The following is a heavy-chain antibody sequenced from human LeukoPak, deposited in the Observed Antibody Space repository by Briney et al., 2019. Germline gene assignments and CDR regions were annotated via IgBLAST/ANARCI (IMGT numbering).Heavy chain of an antibody. CDR2: IYYSGST. J-gene: IGHJ4*01. Sequence: SETLSLTCTVSGGSISSYYWSWIRQPPGKGLEWIGYIYYSGSTNYNPSLKSRVTISVDTSKNQFSLKLSSVTAADTAVYYCARGWRYYDSVIFDYWGQEPWSPSPQ. D-gene: IGHD3-22*01. CDR3: ARGWRYYDSVIFDY. CDR1: GGSISSYY. V-gene: IGHV4-59*01.